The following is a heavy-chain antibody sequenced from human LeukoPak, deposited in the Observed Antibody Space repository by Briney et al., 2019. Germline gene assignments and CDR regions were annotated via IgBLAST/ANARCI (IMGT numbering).Heavy chain of an antibody. J-gene: IGHJ5*02. CDR3: ARDSYYNDSSGYYKGWFDP. CDR1: GGSISSYY. V-gene: IGHV4-59*01. CDR2: IYYSGST. D-gene: IGHD3-22*01. Sequence: SETLSLTCTVSGGSISSYYWSWIRQPPGKGLEWIGYIYYSGSTNYNPSLKSRVTISVDTSKNQFSLKLSSVTAADTAVYYCARDSYYNDSSGYYKGWFDPWGQGTLVTVSS.